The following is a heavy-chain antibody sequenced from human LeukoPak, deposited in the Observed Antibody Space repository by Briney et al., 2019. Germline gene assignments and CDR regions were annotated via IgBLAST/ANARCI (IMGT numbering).Heavy chain of an antibody. Sequence: SETLSLTCAVYGGSFSGYYWSWIRQPPGKGLEWIGEINHSGSTNYNPSLKSRVTISVDTSKNQFSLKLSSVTAADTAVYYCARADYDTSAYYYTFDYWGQGTLVTVSS. J-gene: IGHJ4*02. CDR3: ARADYDTSAYYYTFDY. D-gene: IGHD3-22*01. CDR2: INHSGST. V-gene: IGHV4-34*01. CDR1: GGSFSGYY.